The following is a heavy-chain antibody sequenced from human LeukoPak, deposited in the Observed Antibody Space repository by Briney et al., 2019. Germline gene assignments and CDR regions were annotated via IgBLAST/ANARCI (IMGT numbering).Heavy chain of an antibody. J-gene: IGHJ4*02. Sequence: GGSLRLSCAASGFTFSDYYMSWIRQAPGKGLEWVSYISSSGSTIYYADSVKGRFTISRDNAKNSLYLQMNGLRAEDTAVYYCARDRALYYDFWSGYYGEGYWGQGTLVTVSS. V-gene: IGHV3-11*04. CDR2: ISSSGSTI. D-gene: IGHD3-3*01. CDR3: ARDRALYYDFWSGYYGEGY. CDR1: GFTFSDYY.